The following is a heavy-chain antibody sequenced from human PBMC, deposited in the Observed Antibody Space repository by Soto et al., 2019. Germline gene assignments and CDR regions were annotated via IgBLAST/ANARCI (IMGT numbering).Heavy chain of an antibody. Sequence: EVQLVESGGGLVQPGGSLRLSCAASGFSITNTWMHWVRQAPGKGLEWVGRVKSKADGGTADYAAPVKGRFTVSRDDSKNTQYLQMNSLKMEDTAVYYCASYPDFRGGHTHHWGQGTLVTVSS. D-gene: IGHD3-3*01. CDR3: ASYPDFRGGHTHH. J-gene: IGHJ5*02. CDR1: GFSITNTW. V-gene: IGHV3-15*07. CDR2: VKSKADGGTA.